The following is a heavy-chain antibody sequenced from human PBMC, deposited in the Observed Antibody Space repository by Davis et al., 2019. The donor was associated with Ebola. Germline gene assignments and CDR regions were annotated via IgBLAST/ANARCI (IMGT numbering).Heavy chain of an antibody. Sequence: GESLKISCQGSGYSFTSHWIVWVRQMPGKGLECMGIIFPGDSDTRYSPSFQGQVTFSADKSISTAYLQWSSLKASDSAMYYCARLDHSGSLGDYWGQGTLVTVSS. CDR3: ARLDHSGSLGDY. CDR2: IFPGDSDT. V-gene: IGHV5-51*01. D-gene: IGHD1-26*01. CDR1: GYSFTSHW. J-gene: IGHJ4*02.